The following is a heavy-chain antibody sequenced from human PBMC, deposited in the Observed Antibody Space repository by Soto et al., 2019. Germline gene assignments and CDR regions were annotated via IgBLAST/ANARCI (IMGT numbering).Heavy chain of an antibody. D-gene: IGHD2-2*01. Sequence: SETLSLTCTVSGGSISTFYWSWIRQPPGKGLEWIGYISYSGSTSYNPSLKSRVTISVDTSKNQFSPKLTSVTAADTAVYYCARSRYCSGSTCYEDYNYFGPWGQGILVTVS. J-gene: IGHJ5*02. V-gene: IGHV4-59*01. CDR1: GGSISTFY. CDR2: ISYSGST. CDR3: ARSRYCSGSTCYEDYNYFGP.